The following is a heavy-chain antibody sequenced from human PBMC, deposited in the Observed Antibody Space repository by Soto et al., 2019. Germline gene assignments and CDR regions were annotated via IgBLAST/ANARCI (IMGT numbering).Heavy chain of an antibody. V-gene: IGHV3-23*01. Sequence: EVQLLESGGGLVQPGGSLRLSCAASGFTFSSYAMSWVRQAPGKGLEWVSAISGSGGRRYYADSVKGRFTISRDNSKNTLYLQRNSLKAGDTAVYYCATGGAVLLWFGVPGYGGQGTLVTV. CDR3: ATGGAVLLWFGVPGY. D-gene: IGHD3-10*01. CDR1: GFTFSSYA. CDR2: ISGSGGRR. J-gene: IGHJ4*02.